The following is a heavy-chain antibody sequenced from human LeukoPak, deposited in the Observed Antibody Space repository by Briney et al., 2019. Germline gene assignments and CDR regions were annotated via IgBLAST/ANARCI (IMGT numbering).Heavy chain of an antibody. CDR1: GFTFSSYW. Sequence: GGSLRLSCAASGFTFSSYWMSWVRQAPGKGLEWVANIRQDGGENHYVDSVKGRFTISRDNARNSLYLQMNSLRAEDTAVYYCTKWSSSGSYYTEWGQGTLVTVSS. J-gene: IGHJ4*02. CDR3: TKWSSSGSYYTE. D-gene: IGHD3-10*01. V-gene: IGHV3-7*01. CDR2: IRQDGGEN.